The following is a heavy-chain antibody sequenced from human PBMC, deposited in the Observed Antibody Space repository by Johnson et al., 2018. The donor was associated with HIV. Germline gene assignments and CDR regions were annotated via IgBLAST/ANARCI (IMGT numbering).Heavy chain of an antibody. CDR3: AKVRGDFWSGYYGGLNDAFDI. V-gene: IGHV3-30*02. D-gene: IGHD3-3*01. CDR2: IRYDGSNK. J-gene: IGHJ3*02. CDR1: GFMFDDYG. Sequence: QVQLVESGGGVVRPGGSLRLSCTASGFMFDDYGMHWVRQAPGKGLEWVAFIRYDGSNKYYADSVKGRFTISRDNSKNTLYLQMNSLRAEDTAVYYCAKVRGDFWSGYYGGLNDAFDIWGQGTMVTVSS.